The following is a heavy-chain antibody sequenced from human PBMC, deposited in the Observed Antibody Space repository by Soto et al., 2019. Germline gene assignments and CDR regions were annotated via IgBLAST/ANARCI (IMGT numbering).Heavy chain of an antibody. J-gene: IGHJ6*02. CDR1: GFTFSNAW. CDR2: IKSKTDGGTT. D-gene: IGHD4-17*01. CDR3: TTEEMTTVTRGYYYGMDV. V-gene: IGHV3-15*07. Sequence: GGSLRLSCAASGFTFSNAWTNWVRQAPGKGLEWVGRIKSKTDGGTTDYAAPVKGRFTISRDDSKNTLYLQMNSLKTEDTAVYYCTTEEMTTVTRGYYYGMDVWGQGTTVTVSS.